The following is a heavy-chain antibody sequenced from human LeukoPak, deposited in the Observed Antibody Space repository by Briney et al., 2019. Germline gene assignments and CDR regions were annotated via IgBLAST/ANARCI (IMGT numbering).Heavy chain of an antibody. V-gene: IGHV3-48*04. J-gene: IGHJ4*02. CDR1: GFTFSSYW. CDR2: ISSSGSTI. Sequence: GGSLRLSCAASGFTFSSYWMSWVRQAPGKGLEWVSYISSSGSTIYYADSVKGRFTISRDNAKNSLYLQMNSLRAEDTAVYYCARLSVRGVIFDYWGQGTLVTVSS. CDR3: ARLSVRGVIFDY. D-gene: IGHD3-10*01.